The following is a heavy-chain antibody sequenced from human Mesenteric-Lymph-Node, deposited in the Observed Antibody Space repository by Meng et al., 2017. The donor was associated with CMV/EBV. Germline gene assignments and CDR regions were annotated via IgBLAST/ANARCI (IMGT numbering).Heavy chain of an antibody. V-gene: IGHV3-21*01. CDR3: AAQVCCGMDV. CDR2: ISSGNSWI. D-gene: IGHD3-16*01. J-gene: IGHJ6*02. CDR1: GFPFSSYS. Sequence: GESLKISCAASGFPFSSYSMNWVRQAPGKGLEWVSSISSGNSWIYYADSVKGRFTISRDNAKNSLYLQMNSLRAEDTAVYYCAAQVCCGMDVWGQGTTVTVSS.